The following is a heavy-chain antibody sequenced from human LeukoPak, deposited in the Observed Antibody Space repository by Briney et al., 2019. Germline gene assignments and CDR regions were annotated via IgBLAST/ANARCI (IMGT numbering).Heavy chain of an antibody. CDR3: ARGVPEYYDFWSGYFYYFDY. J-gene: IGHJ4*02. D-gene: IGHD3-3*01. V-gene: IGHV4-59*01. CDR1: GGSISSYY. Sequence: SETLSLTCTVSGGSISSYYWSWIRQPPGKGLEWIGYIYYSGSTNYNPSLKSRVTISVDTSKNQFSLKLTSVTAADTAVYYCARGVPEYYDFWSGYFYYFDYWCQGTLVSVS. CDR2: IYYSGST.